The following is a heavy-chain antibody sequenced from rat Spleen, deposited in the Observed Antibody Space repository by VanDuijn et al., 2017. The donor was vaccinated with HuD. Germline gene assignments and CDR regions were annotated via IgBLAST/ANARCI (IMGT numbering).Heavy chain of an antibody. V-gene: IGHV5S13*01. CDR3: TRDRGTTANFDY. CDR2: TSTGGGYT. D-gene: IGHD1-10*01. Sequence: EVQLVESGGGLVQPGGSLKLSCKASGFTFSDYGMAWVRQTPTKGLEWVASTSTGGGYTYYPDSVKGRFTISRDNARSILYLQMNSLRSEDTATYYCTRDRGTTANFDYWGQGVMVTVSS. J-gene: IGHJ2*01. CDR1: GFTFSDYG.